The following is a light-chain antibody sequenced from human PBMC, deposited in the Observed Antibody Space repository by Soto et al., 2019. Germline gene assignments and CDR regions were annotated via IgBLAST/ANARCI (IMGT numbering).Light chain of an antibody. CDR2: DAS. V-gene: IGKV1-33*01. CDR3: QQRDTLLT. Sequence: IQMTQSPSSLSASVGDRVTITCQASQDISMYLNWYRQKPGQAPEVLIYDASKLAGGVPSRFSGSGSGTHFTFTVTSLQPEDFATYYCQQRDTLLTFGGGTTVEV. CDR1: QDISMY. J-gene: IGKJ4*01.